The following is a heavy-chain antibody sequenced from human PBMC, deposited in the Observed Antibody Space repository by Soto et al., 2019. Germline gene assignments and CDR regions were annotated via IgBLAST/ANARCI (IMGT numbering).Heavy chain of an antibody. Sequence: QVQLVQSGAEVKKPGSSVKVSCKASGGIFRTSSITWVRQAPGQGLEWMGGIIPICGTAKYAQNFQGRVTITADESTTTANMELSSLRADAAAVYYGATCRGQPYYYYGMDVWGQGTTVTVS. CDR1: GGIFRTSS. CDR3: ATCRGQPYYYYGMDV. V-gene: IGHV1-69*01. D-gene: IGHD2-15*01. CDR2: IIPICGTA. J-gene: IGHJ6*02.